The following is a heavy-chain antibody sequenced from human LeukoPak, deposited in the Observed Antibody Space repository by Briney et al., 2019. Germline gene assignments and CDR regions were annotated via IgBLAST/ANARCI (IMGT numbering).Heavy chain of an antibody. CDR3: ARRWKYRRNYYIDV. CDR1: GGSFSNYY. V-gene: IGHV4-34*01. CDR2: INDSGRT. Sequence: SETLSLTCAVYGGSFSNYYWSWIRQPPGKGLEWIGEINDSGRTNYNPSLMSRVTVSVDTSKNQFSLRLTSVTATDTAVYYCARRWKYRRNYYIDVWGNGATVSVSS. D-gene: IGHD1-7*01. J-gene: IGHJ6*03.